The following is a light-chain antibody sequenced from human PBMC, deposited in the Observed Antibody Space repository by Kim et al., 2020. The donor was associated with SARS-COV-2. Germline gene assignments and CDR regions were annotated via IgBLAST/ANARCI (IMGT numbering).Light chain of an antibody. CDR1: QSISSR. CDR3: QQYKSYRT. CDR2: DAS. J-gene: IGKJ1*01. V-gene: IGKV1-5*01. Sequence: SASVGDRVTITCRASQSISSRLAWYQQKPGKAPKLLMYDASSLQSGVPSRFAGSGSGTEFTLTISSLQPDDFATYYCQQYKSYRTFGQGTKVEIK.